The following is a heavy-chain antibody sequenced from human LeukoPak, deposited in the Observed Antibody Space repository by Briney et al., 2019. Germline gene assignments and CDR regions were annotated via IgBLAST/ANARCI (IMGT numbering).Heavy chain of an antibody. J-gene: IGHJ4*02. CDR3: ARDGPYSGYSPFDY. CDR1: GFTVSSNY. D-gene: IGHD5-12*01. Sequence: GGSLRLSCAASGFTVSSNYMGWVRQAPGKGLEWVSVIYSGGSTYYADSVKGRFTISRDNSKNTLYLQMNSLRAEDTAVYYCARDGPYSGYSPFDYWGQGTLVTVSS. CDR2: IYSGGST. V-gene: IGHV3-66*01.